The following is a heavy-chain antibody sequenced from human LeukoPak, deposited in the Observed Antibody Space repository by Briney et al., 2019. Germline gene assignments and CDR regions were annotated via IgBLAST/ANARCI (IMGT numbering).Heavy chain of an antibody. J-gene: IGHJ3*01. CDR1: GFNFITYS. V-gene: IGHV3-48*01. CDR2: ISSSSSTR. Sequence: PGGSLRLSCGASGFNFITYSMNWVRQAPGKGLEWISYISSSSSTRFYADSVVGRFTISRDSAKDSVYLQMNGLRADDTATYYCARGILATSDAFDLWGRGTRVSVSS. CDR3: ARGILATSDAFDL.